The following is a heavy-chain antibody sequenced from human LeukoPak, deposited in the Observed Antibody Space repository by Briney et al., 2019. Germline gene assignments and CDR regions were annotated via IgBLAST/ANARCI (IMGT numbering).Heavy chain of an antibody. CDR2: IYYSGST. CDR3: ARSEGGYDYVDY. CDR1: GGSISSYY. Sequence: SETLSLTCTVSGGSISSYYWSWIRQHPGKGLEWIGYIYYSGSTYYNPSLKSRVTISVDTSKNQFSLKLSSVTAADTAVYYCARSEGGYDYVDYWGQGTLVTVSS. D-gene: IGHD5-12*01. J-gene: IGHJ4*02. V-gene: IGHV4-59*06.